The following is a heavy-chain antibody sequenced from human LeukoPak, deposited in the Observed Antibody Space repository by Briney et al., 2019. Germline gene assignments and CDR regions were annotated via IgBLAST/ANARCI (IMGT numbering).Heavy chain of an antibody. D-gene: IGHD3-22*01. J-gene: IGHJ4*02. CDR2: INPSGGST. CDR3: AREPGDRNYYDSSGYLSGFDY. CDR1: GYTFTSYY. V-gene: IGHV1-46*01. Sequence: ASVKVSCKASGYTFTSYYMHWVRQAPGQGLEWMGIINPSGGSTSYAQKFQGRVTMTRDMSTSTVYMELSSLRSEDTAVYYCAREPGDRNYYDSSGYLSGFDYWGQGTLVTVSS.